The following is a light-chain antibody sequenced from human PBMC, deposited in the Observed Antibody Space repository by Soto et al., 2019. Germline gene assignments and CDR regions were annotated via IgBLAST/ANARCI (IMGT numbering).Light chain of an antibody. V-gene: IGKV3-15*01. CDR2: DAS. J-gene: IGKJ3*01. Sequence: EKVMTQFPATLSVSPGERATLSCRASQSVGSKLAWYQQKPGQAPRLVIHDASTRDTGIPARFSGSGSGTEFTLTIRSLQSEDFAVYYCQQYYIWPLTFGPGTKVEIK. CDR1: QSVGSK. CDR3: QQYYIWPLT.